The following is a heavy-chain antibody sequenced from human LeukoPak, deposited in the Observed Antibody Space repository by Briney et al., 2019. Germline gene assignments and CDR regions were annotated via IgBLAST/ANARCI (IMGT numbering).Heavy chain of an antibody. V-gene: IGHV4-34*01. CDR3: ARLLPRTGTTPYYFHNDMNV. CDR1: GVASSGNY. Sequence: SETLSLTCGVYGVASSGNYWSWIRQSPGRGLEWIGEIGHSGSTNYNPSLKSRVNISIDTSKNQFSLKLSSVTAVDTADYYCARLLPRTGTTPYYFHNDMNVWGKGTTVTISS. CDR2: IGHSGST. D-gene: IGHD1-1*01. J-gene: IGHJ6*03.